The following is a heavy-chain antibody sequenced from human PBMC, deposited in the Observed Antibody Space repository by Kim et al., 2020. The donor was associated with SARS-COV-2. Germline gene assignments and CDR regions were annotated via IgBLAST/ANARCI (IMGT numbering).Heavy chain of an antibody. J-gene: IGHJ4*02. D-gene: IGHD2-21*01. CDR1: GGSISSAGYY. Sequence: SETLSLTCTVSGGSISSAGYYWSWIRQHPGKGLEWIGYVYYSGSTFYNPSPKRRVTISVDTSKNQFSLKVTSVTAADTAVYFCARGSQRDLFFDHWGQGTLATVSS. V-gene: IGHV4-31*02. CDR2: VYYSGST. CDR3: ARGSQRDLFFDH.